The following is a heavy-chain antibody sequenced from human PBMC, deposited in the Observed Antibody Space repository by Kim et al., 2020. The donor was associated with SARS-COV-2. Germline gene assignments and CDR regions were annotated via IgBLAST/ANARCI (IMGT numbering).Heavy chain of an antibody. J-gene: IGHJ3*02. V-gene: IGHV4-39*01. Sequence: SETLSLTCTVSGGSISSSSYYWGWIRQPPGKGLEWIGSIYYSGSTYYNPSLKSRVTISVDTSKNQFSLKLSSVTAADTAVYYCARHHWALPDVLRYFDWLSRPTHPGAETPETDAFDIWGQGTMVTVSS. CDR3: ARHHWALPDVLRYFDWLSRPTHPGAETPETDAFDI. CDR2: IYYSGST. D-gene: IGHD3-9*01. CDR1: GGSISSSSYY.